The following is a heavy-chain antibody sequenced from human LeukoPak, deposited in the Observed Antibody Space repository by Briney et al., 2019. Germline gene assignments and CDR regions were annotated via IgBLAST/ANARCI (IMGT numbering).Heavy chain of an antibody. Sequence: GGSLRLSYTASGFTFGDYAMSWVRQAPGKGLEWVGFIRSKAYGGTTEYAASVKGRFTISRDDSKSIAYLQMNSLKTEDTAVYYCTRLNPTVADAFDIWGQGTMVTVSS. CDR1: GFTFGDYA. CDR2: IRSKAYGGTT. J-gene: IGHJ3*02. V-gene: IGHV3-49*04. D-gene: IGHD4-17*01. CDR3: TRLNPTVADAFDI.